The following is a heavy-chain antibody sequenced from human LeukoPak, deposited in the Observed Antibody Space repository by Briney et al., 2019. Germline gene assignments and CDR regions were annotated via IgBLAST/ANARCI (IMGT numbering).Heavy chain of an antibody. Sequence: PGGSLRLSCAASEFTWSGDARSWVPQAPGKGLEWVSAIIGSGGSTYYADSVKGRFTISRDNSKNTLYLQMNSLRAEDTAVYYCAKDHPYFDYWGQGTLVTVSS. CDR3: AKDHPYFDY. CDR2: IIGSGGST. CDR1: EFTWSGDA. V-gene: IGHV3-23*01. J-gene: IGHJ4*02.